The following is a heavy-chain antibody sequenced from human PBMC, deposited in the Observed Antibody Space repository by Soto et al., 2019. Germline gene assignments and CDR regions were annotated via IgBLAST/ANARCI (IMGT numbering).Heavy chain of an antibody. D-gene: IGHD4-17*01. CDR2: IYYSGST. CDR1: GGSISSGDYY. J-gene: IGHJ5*02. CDR3: ARDLGLARPYGDPRLGWFDP. Sequence: SETLSLTCTVSGGSISSGDYYWSWIRQPPGKGLEWIGYIYYSGSTYYNPSLKSRVNISVDTSKNQFSLKLSSVTAADTAVYYCARDLGLARPYGDPRLGWFDPWGQGTLVTVSS. V-gene: IGHV4-30-4*01.